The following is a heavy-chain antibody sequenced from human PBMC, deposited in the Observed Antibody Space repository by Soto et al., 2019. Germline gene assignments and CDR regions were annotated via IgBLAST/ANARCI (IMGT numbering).Heavy chain of an antibody. J-gene: IGHJ4*02. CDR3: AKLGSSSWSPHYYFDY. CDR1: GFTFNNYA. D-gene: IGHD2-2*01. Sequence: EVQLLESGGGLVQPGGSLRLSCAASGFTFNNYAMGWVRQASGKGLEWVSAITGSGGDTYSADSVKGRFTISRDNSKYTLYLQMNSLRAEDTAIYYCAKLGSSSWSPHYYFDYWGQGTLVTVSS. CDR2: ITGSGGDT. V-gene: IGHV3-23*01.